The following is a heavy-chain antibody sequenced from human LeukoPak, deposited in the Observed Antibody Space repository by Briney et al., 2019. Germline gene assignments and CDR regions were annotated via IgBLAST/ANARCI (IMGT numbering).Heavy chain of an antibody. CDR2: ISSSSSYI. J-gene: IGHJ3*02. CDR1: GFTFGDYA. Sequence: GGSLRLSCTASGFTFGDYAMNWVRQAPGKGLEWVSSISSSSSYIYYADSVKGRFTISRDNAKNTLYLQMDSLRAEDAAIYYCARSIMYGDHGEDIWGQGTVVAVSS. CDR3: ARSIMYGDHGEDI. D-gene: IGHD4-17*01. V-gene: IGHV3-21*01.